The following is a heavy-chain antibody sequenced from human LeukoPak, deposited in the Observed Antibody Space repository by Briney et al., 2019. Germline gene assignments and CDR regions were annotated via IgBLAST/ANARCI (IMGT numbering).Heavy chain of an antibody. V-gene: IGHV3-74*01. CDR3: AKGGSGYDFSYSDY. CDR2: INSDGSST. D-gene: IGHD5-12*01. Sequence: GGSLRLSCAASGFTFSSYWMHWVRQAPGKGLVWVSRINSDGSSTSYADSVKGRFTISRDNSKNTLYLQMNSLRAEDTAVYYCAKGGSGYDFSYSDYWGQGTLVTVSS. CDR1: GFTFSSYW. J-gene: IGHJ4*02.